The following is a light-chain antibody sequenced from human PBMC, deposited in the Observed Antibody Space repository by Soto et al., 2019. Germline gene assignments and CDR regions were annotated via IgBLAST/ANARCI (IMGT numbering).Light chain of an antibody. CDR2: GAS. J-gene: IGKJ1*01. Sequence: EFVLTQSPGTLSLSPGETATVSCRASQSVSNSYLAWYQQKPGQAPRLLIYGASSRATGIPDRFSGRGAGTDFTLTISSLEPEDFAVYYCQQYGSSPWTFGQGTKVE. CDR3: QQYGSSPWT. CDR1: QSVSNSY. V-gene: IGKV3-20*01.